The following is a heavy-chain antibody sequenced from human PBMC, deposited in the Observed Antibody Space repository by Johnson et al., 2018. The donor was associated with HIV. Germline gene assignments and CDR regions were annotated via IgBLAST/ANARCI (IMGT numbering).Heavy chain of an antibody. J-gene: IGHJ3*02. CDR1: RFTFSSYA. CDR2: ISGSGGST. Sequence: EVQLVESGGGLVQPGGSLRLSCAASRFTFSSYAMSWVRQAPGKGLEWVSAISGSGGSTYYADSVKGRFTISRDNSKNTLYLQMNSLRAEETAVYYCAKKMGVVVVPAVMHAFDIWGQGTMDTVSS. V-gene: IGHV3-23*04. D-gene: IGHD2-2*01. CDR3: AKKMGVVVVPAVMHAFDI.